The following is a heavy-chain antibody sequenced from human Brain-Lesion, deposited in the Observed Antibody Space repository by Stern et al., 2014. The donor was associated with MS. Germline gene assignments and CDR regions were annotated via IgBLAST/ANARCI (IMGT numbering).Heavy chain of an antibody. CDR1: GFTVSNYY. D-gene: IGHD4-17*01. CDR2: IYTRGKT. CDR3: ARDRVTTVTTYSFDS. V-gene: IGHV3-66*02. Sequence: EVQLVESGGGLVQPGGSLRLSCAASGFTVSNYYMSWVRQAPGKGLEWVSIIYTRGKTYYADSVRGRFVISRDKSKSTLYLQMDSLRPEDTAVYYCARDRVTTVTTYSFDSWGQGTRVTVSS. J-gene: IGHJ4*02.